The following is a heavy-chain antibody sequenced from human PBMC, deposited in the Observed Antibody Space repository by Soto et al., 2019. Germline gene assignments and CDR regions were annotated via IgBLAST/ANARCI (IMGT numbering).Heavy chain of an antibody. CDR3: TTGLKAYYYDSSGYMG. V-gene: IGHV3-15*01. CDR1: GFTFSNAW. Sequence: GGSLRLSCAASGFTFSNAWMSWVRQAPGKGLEWVGRIKSKTDGGTTDYAAPVKGRFTISRDDSKNTLYLQMNSLKTEDTAVYYCTTGLKAYYYDSSGYMGCGQGTLVTVYS. CDR2: IKSKTDGGTT. D-gene: IGHD3-22*01. J-gene: IGHJ4*02.